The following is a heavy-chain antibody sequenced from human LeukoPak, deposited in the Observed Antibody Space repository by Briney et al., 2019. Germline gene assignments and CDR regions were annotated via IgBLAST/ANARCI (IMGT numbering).Heavy chain of an antibody. V-gene: IGHV4-59*01. D-gene: IGHD3-22*01. CDR1: GGSISSYY. CDR3: ARDFHDSSGYS. CDR2: FYLSGST. Sequence: SETLSLTCTVSGGSISSYYWSWIRQPPGKGLEWIGYFYLSGSTNYNPSLKSRVTISVDTSRNQFPLKLNPVTAADTAVYYCARDFHDSSGYSGGQGTLVTVSS. J-gene: IGHJ4*02.